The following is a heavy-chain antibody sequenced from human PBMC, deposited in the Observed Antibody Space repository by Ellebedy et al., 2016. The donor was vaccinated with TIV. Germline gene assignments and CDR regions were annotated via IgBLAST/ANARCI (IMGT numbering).Heavy chain of an antibody. CDR1: GYTFTSYY. V-gene: IGHV1-46*01. CDR3: AIRYSSGWSLDY. Sequence: ASVQVSCXASGYTFTSYYMHWVRQAPGQGLEWMGIINPSSGRTSYAQKFQGRVTMTRDTSTSTVYMELSSLRSEDTAVYYCAIRYSSGWSLDYWGQGTLVTVSS. CDR2: INPSSGRT. D-gene: IGHD6-19*01. J-gene: IGHJ4*02.